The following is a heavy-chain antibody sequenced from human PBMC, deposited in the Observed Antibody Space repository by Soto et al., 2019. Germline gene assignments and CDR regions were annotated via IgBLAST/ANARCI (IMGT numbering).Heavy chain of an antibody. CDR3: AREIYRTIVVDPAPINYFSAMDV. V-gene: IGHV1-69*13. CDR1: GGIFSSSA. Sequence: SVKVSCKASGGIFSSSAISWVRQAPGQGXEWMGGIIPIFGTTIYSQTFQGRVAVTADEPTNTASMELSGLRSEDTATYYCAREIYRTIVVDPAPINYFSAMDVWGQGPRSPSP. J-gene: IGHJ6*02. CDR2: IIPIFGTT. D-gene: IGHD2-2*02.